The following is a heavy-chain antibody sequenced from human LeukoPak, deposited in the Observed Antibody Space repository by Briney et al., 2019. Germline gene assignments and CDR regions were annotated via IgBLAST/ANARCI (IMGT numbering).Heavy chain of an antibody. CDR1: GYTLTSSA. Sequence: SSVTVSCKASGYTLTSSAMQWVRQARGQRLEWIGWIVVGSGNTNYAQKFQERATITRDMSTSTAYMELSSLRSEDTAVYYCAATSGSLVVYDYYMDVWGKGTTVTVSS. V-gene: IGHV1-58*02. CDR2: IVVGSGNT. J-gene: IGHJ6*03. CDR3: AATSGSLVVYDYYMDV. D-gene: IGHD1-26*01.